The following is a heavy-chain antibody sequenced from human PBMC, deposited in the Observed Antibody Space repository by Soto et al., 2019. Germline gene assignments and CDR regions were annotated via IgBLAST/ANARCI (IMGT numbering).Heavy chain of an antibody. J-gene: IGHJ3*01. V-gene: IGHV3-48*03. CDR3: ARRIWDPAVVAVATRGAFDV. Sequence: EVQLVESGGGLVQPGGSLRLSCAASGFTFRDYEMHWVRQAPGKGLQWVSYISSSGTTIYYSESVKGRCTISRDTAKNSLYLQLSGLRADDTAVYYCARRIWDPAVVAVATRGAFDVWGQGTMVSVSS. CDR2: ISSSGTTI. D-gene: IGHD2-15*01. CDR1: GFTFRDYE.